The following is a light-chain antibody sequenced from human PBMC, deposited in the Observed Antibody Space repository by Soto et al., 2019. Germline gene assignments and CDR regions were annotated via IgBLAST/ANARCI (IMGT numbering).Light chain of an antibody. CDR1: NSDIGGYNY. Sequence: QSVLTQPASVSGSPGQSITISCTGTNSDIGGYNYVSWYQQHPGKAPKLMIYDVSNRPSGVSYRFSGSKSGNTASLTISGLQAADEADYYCSSYTSRSTLGVFGGGTKLTVL. V-gene: IGLV2-14*03. J-gene: IGLJ2*01. CDR2: DVS. CDR3: SSYTSRSTLGV.